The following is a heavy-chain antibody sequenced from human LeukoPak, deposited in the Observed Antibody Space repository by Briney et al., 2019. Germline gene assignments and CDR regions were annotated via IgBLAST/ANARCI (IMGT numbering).Heavy chain of an antibody. D-gene: IGHD5-12*01. J-gene: IGHJ4*02. CDR3: ARDGSGLDY. CDR1: GINFRGYE. Sequence: SLRISCGASGINFRGYENKWVREASGEGLEWVSYISSSGSTIDYADSVKGRFTISRDNAKNSLYLQMNSLRAEDTAVYYCARDGSGLDYWGQGTLVTVSS. CDR2: ISSSGSTI. V-gene: IGHV3-48*03.